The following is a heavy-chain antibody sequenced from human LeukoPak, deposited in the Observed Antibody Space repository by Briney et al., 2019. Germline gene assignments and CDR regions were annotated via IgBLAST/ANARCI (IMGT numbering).Heavy chain of an antibody. J-gene: IGHJ2*01. Sequence: PGGSLRLSCAASGFTFSSYRMNWVRQAPGKGLEWVSSISSSSSYIYYADSVKGRFTISRDNAKNSLYLQMNSLRAEDTAVYYCAREVSGSYSRWYFDLWGRGTLVTVSS. CDR2: ISSSSSYI. CDR1: GFTFSSYR. V-gene: IGHV3-21*01. CDR3: AREVSGSYSRWYFDL. D-gene: IGHD1-26*01.